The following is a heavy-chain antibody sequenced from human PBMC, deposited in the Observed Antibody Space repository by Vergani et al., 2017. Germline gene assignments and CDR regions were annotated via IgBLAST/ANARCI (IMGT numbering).Heavy chain of an antibody. D-gene: IGHD6-6*01. V-gene: IGHV4-34*11. Sequence: QVQLQQWGAGLLKPSETLSLTCAVYGGSFSGYYWSWIRQPPGKGLEWIGYIYYSGSTNYNPSLKSRVTISVDTSKNQFSLKLSSVTAADTAVYYCARSAARGIFDYWGQGTLVTVSS. J-gene: IGHJ4*02. CDR3: ARSAARGIFDY. CDR1: GGSFSGYY. CDR2: IYYSGST.